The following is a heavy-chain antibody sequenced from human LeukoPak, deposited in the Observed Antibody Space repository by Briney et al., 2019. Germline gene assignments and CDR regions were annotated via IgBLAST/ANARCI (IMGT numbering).Heavy chain of an antibody. Sequence: PGGSLRLSCAASGFTFSNYWMAWVRQAPGKGLEWVANIKQDGGDKYYVDSVKGRFTISRDNAKNSLYLQMNSLRAEDTAIYYCARDLSRRDFDYWGQGTLVTVSS. V-gene: IGHV3-7*01. J-gene: IGHJ4*02. CDR2: IKQDGGDK. CDR1: GFTFSNYW. CDR3: ARDLSRRDFDY.